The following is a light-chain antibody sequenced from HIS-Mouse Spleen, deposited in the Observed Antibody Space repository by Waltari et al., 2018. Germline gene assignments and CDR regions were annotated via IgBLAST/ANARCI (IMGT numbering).Light chain of an antibody. Sequence: QSVLTQPPPVSAAPGQKATIPGSGTSPTIRNNYVFWYQQPPDKAPKLLIYDNTKRPSGIPDRFSGSKSGTSATLGITGLQTGDEADYYCGTWDSSLSAWVFGGGTKLTVL. CDR2: DNT. CDR3: GTWDSSLSAWV. V-gene: IGLV1-51*01. CDR1: SPTIRNNY. J-gene: IGLJ3*02.